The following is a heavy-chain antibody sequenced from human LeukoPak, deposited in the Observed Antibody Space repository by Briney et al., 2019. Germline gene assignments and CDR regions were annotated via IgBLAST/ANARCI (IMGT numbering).Heavy chain of an antibody. CDR3: AKEGGDSYGYFDY. CDR2: ISYDGSNK. Sequence: GGSLRLSCAASGFALSSHWMTWVRQAPGKGLERVAVISYDGSNKYYADSVKGRFTISRDNSKNTLYLQMNSLRAEDTAVYYCAKEGGDSYGYFDYWGQGTLVTVSS. J-gene: IGHJ4*02. CDR1: GFALSSHW. D-gene: IGHD5-18*01. V-gene: IGHV3-30*18.